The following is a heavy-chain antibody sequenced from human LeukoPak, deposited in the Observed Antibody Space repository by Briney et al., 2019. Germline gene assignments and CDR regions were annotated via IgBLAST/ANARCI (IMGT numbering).Heavy chain of an antibody. CDR2: ISSSSSYI. CDR1: GFTFSSYS. D-gene: IGHD6-13*01. Sequence: GGSLRLSCAASGFTFSSYSMNWVRQAPGKGLEWVSSISSSSSYIYYADSVKGRFTISRDNAKNSLYLQMNSLRAEDTAVYYCARDRGLQQPSDYWGQGTLVTVSS. V-gene: IGHV3-21*01. J-gene: IGHJ4*02. CDR3: ARDRGLQQPSDY.